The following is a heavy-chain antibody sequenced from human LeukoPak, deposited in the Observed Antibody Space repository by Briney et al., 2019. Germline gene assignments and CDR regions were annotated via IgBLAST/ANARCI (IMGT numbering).Heavy chain of an antibody. CDR2: IYSGGSI. V-gene: IGHV3-53*01. CDR1: GFTVSSNY. J-gene: IGHJ6*03. CDR3: ARDRVDSSSWYYYYYYMDV. Sequence: PGGSLRLSCAASGFTVSSNYMRWVRQAPGEGLEGVSVIYSGGSIYYADSVKGRFTISRDNSKNTLYLQMNSLRAEDTAVYYCARDRVDSSSWYYYYYYMDVWGKGTTVTVSS. D-gene: IGHD6-13*01.